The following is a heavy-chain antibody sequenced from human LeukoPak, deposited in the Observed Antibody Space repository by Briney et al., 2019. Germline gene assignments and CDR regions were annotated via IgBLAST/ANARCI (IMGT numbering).Heavy chain of an antibody. J-gene: IGHJ4*02. D-gene: IGHD2-15*01. Sequence: PSETLSLTCTVSGGSISSYYWSWIRQPPGKGLEWIGYIYYSGSTNYNPSLKSRVTISVDTSKNQFSLKLSSVTAADTAVYYCARLAAGYFDYWGQGTLVTVSS. V-gene: IGHV4-59*01. CDR2: IYYSGST. CDR1: GGSISSYY. CDR3: ARLAAGYFDY.